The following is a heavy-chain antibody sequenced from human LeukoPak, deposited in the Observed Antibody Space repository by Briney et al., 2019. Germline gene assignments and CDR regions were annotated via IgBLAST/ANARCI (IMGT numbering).Heavy chain of an antibody. CDR1: GGSINSYY. CDR3: ARVGFTMVRGAPTKYYFDY. Sequence: SETLSLTCTVSGGSINSYYWSWIRQPPGKGLEWIGYRYNSGSTNYNPSLKSRVTISVDTSKNQFSLKLSSVTAADTAVYYCARVGFTMVRGAPTKYYFDYWGQGTLVTVSS. CDR2: RYNSGST. D-gene: IGHD3-10*01. J-gene: IGHJ4*02. V-gene: IGHV4-59*08.